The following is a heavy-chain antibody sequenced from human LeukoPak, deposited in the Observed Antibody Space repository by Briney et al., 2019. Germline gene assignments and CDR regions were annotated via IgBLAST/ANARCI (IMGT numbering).Heavy chain of an antibody. Sequence: SLTLSLTCTVSGGSISSGGYYWSWIRQPPGKGLEWIGYIYHSGSTYYNPSLKSRVTISVDRSKNQFSLKLSSVTAADTAVYYCARTTSYSSSWYYFDYWGQGTLVTVSS. CDR3: ARTTSYSSSWYYFDY. D-gene: IGHD6-13*01. J-gene: IGHJ4*02. CDR1: GGSISSGGYY. V-gene: IGHV4-30-2*01. CDR2: IYHSGST.